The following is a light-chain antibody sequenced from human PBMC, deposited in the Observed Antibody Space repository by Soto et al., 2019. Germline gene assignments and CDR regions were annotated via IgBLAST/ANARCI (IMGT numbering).Light chain of an antibody. Sequence: QSALTQPASVSGSPGQSIAISCTGTSSDVGGYNYVSWYQQHPGKAPKLMIYDVSNRPSGISTRFSGSKSGNTASLTISGLQAEDEADYYCNSYTSSSTLVVFGGGTQLTVL. J-gene: IGLJ2*01. CDR1: SSDVGGYNY. CDR2: DVS. V-gene: IGLV2-14*01. CDR3: NSYTSSSTLVV.